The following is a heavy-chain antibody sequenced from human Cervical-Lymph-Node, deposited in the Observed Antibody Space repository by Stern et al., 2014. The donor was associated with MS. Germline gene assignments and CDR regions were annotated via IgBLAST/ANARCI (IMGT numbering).Heavy chain of an antibody. Sequence: VQLVQSGPGLVKSSETLSLTCTVSGASISSYYWSWIRQPPGKGLEWIGYIYYSGSTNYNPSFKSRVTISVDSSKNQFSLKLNSVTAADTAMYYCATQDSNGWFAFDIWGQGTMVTVSS. CDR1: GASISSYY. J-gene: IGHJ3*02. V-gene: IGHV4-59*08. D-gene: IGHD6-19*01. CDR3: ATQDSNGWFAFDI. CDR2: IYYSGST.